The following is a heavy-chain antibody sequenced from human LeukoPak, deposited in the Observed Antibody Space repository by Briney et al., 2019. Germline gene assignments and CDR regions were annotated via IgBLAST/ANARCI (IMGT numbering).Heavy chain of an antibody. CDR1: GFTASSNY. Sequence: PGGSLRLSCAASGFTASSNYMSWVRQAPGKGLEWVSVIYSGGNTYYADSVKGRFTISRDNSKNTLYLQMNSLRAEDTAVYYCARGGSSSWYCDYWGQGTLVTVSS. CDR3: ARGGSSSWYCDY. D-gene: IGHD6-13*01. V-gene: IGHV3-53*01. CDR2: IYSGGNT. J-gene: IGHJ4*02.